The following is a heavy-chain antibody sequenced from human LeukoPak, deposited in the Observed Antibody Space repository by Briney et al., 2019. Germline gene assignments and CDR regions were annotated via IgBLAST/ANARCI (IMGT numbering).Heavy chain of an antibody. V-gene: IGHV3-30*02. CDR3: AKARYDILTATIFDY. J-gene: IGHJ4*02. Sequence: GGSLRLSCAASGFTFSSYSMHWVRQAPGKGLEWVAFIRYDGSNKYYADSVRGRFTISRDNSKNTLYLQMNSLRAEDTAVYYCAKARYDILTATIFDYWGQGTLVTVSS. CDR1: GFTFSSYS. D-gene: IGHD3-9*01. CDR2: IRYDGSNK.